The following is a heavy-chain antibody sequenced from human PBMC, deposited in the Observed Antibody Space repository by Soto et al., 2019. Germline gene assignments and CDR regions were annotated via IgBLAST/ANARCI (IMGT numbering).Heavy chain of an antibody. CDR1: GFTFSKYS. V-gene: IGHV3-48*02. CDR3: ARDNGMAGSFDP. Sequence: GGSLRLSCAASGFTFSKYSMNWARQAPGKGLEWISYITSSSSTIYYADSVKGRFTISRDNAKNSLYLQMNSLRDEDTAMYYCARDNGMAGSFDPWGQGTLVTVSS. J-gene: IGHJ5*02. D-gene: IGHD2-8*01. CDR2: ITSSSSTI.